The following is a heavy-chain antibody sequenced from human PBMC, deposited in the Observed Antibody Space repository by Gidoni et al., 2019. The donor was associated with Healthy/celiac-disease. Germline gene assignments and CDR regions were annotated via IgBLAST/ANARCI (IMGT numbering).Heavy chain of an antibody. CDR1: GYTFTGSY. CDR3: ARDLLAVAGTDY. J-gene: IGHJ4*02. D-gene: IGHD6-19*01. Sequence: QVQLVQSGAEVKKPGPSVKGSCKASGYTFTGSYIHGVRQAPGQGLEWMGWINPNSGGTNYAQKFQGRVSMTRDTSISTAYMELSRLRSDDTAVYYCARDLLAVAGTDYWGQGTLVTVSS. V-gene: IGHV1-2*02. CDR2: INPNSGGT.